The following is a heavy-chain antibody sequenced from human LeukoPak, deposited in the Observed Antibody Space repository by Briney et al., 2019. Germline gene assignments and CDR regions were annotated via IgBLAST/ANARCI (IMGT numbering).Heavy chain of an antibody. D-gene: IGHD3-10*01. J-gene: IGHJ5*02. V-gene: IGHV4-39*01. CDR1: GGSISSNTYS. Sequence: SETLSLTCTVSGGSISSNTYSWGWVRQSPGKVLEWIGSISYSGSTYYNPSLKSRVTISVDTSKNQFSLKLNSVTAADTAVYYWGFGDSEDWFDPWGQGTLVTVSS. CDR3: GFGDSEDWFDP. CDR2: ISYSGST.